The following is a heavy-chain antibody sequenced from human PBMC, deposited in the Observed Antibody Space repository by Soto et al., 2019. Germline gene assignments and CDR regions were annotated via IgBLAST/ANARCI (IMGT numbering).Heavy chain of an antibody. J-gene: IGHJ4*02. CDR3: AREPGRIAVAGFDY. D-gene: IGHD6-19*01. Sequence: QVQLVESGEGVVQPGRSLRLSCVASGFMFDSYGMHWVRQAPGKGLEWVAIILYDGSEKYHADSVKGRFTISRDNSKNTPYLQMNSLRAEDTALYYCAREPGRIAVAGFDYWGQGTLVTVSS. CDR1: GFMFDSYG. V-gene: IGHV3-33*01. CDR2: ILYDGSEK.